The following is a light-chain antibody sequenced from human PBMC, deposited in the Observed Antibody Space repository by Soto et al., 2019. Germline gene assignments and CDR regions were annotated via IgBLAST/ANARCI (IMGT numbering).Light chain of an antibody. CDR2: YHN. CDR1: SSNIGSNT. V-gene: IGLV1-44*01. CDR3: AAWDDSLTAFV. Sequence: QSALTQPPSASGTPGQRVTISCSGSSSNIGSNTVSWYQQVPGAAPKLLIYYHNQRPSGVPDRFSGSKSGTSASLAISGLQSEDEADYFCAAWDDSLTAFVFGTGTKLTVL. J-gene: IGLJ1*01.